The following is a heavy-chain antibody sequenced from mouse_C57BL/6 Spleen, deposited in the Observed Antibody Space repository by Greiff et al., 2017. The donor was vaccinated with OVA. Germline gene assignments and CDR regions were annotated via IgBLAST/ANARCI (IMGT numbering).Heavy chain of an antibody. CDR3: ARGPYYGSSYWYFDV. Sequence: QVQLQQPGAELVRPGSSVKLSCKASGYTFTSYWMDWVKQRPGQGLEWIGNIYPSDSETHYNQKFKDKATLTVDKSSSTAYMQLSSLTYEDSAVYYWARGPYYGSSYWYFDVWGTGTTVTVSS. CDR1: GYTFTSYW. CDR2: IYPSDSET. V-gene: IGHV1-61*01. J-gene: IGHJ1*03. D-gene: IGHD1-1*01.